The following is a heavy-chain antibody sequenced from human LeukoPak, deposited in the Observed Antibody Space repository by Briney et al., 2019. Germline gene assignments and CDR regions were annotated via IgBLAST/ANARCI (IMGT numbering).Heavy chain of an antibody. D-gene: IGHD3-16*01. V-gene: IGHV4-59*01. J-gene: IGHJ4*02. Sequence: SETLSLTCTVSGGSISSYYWNWIRKPPGKGLEWIGYMQSNGNSKYNPSLRSRVTIFIDTSKSQVALILSSVTAADTAVYYCARDKQHSYGRYFDHWGQGALVTVSS. CDR1: GGSISSYY. CDR3: ARDKQHSYGRYFDH. CDR2: MQSNGNS.